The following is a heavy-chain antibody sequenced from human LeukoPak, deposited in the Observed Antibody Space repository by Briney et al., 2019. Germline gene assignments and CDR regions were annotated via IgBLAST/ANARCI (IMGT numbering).Heavy chain of an antibody. CDR3: ARANSLGY. Sequence: QPGGSLRLSCAASGFTFSSYAMSWVRQAPGKGLEWVANIKQDGSEKYYVDSVKGRFTISRDNAKDSLYLQMNSLRAQDTAVYYCARANSLGYWGQGTLVTVSS. CDR1: GFTFSSYA. J-gene: IGHJ4*02. V-gene: IGHV3-7*01. CDR2: IKQDGSEK. D-gene: IGHD2/OR15-2a*01.